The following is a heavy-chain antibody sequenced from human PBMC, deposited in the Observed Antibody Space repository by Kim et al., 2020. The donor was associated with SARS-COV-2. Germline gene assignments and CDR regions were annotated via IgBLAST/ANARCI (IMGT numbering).Heavy chain of an antibody. D-gene: IGHD7-27*01. CDR1: GGSFSLFS. CDR2: INHNGNT. V-gene: IGHV4-34*01. Sequence: SETLSLTCGISGGSFSLFSWTWIRQPPGKGLEWIGSINHNGNTDYSPSLNNRVTISVDAPKNEFSLNLTPVTAADTALYFCARGRYWGSKSFDSWGQGTQVTVSS. CDR3: ARGRYWGSKSFDS. J-gene: IGHJ4*02.